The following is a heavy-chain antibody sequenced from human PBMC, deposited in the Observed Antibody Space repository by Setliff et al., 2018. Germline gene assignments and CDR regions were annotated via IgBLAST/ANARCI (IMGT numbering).Heavy chain of an antibody. Sequence: PGGSLRLSCAASGFTFRTYGMHWVSQAPGKGPGWVAVIGFDGGNEFYADSVRGRFTISRDNSKNMLYLQMDSLRVEDTAVYYCGKYQGTGYCSGGSCYMFEHWGQGVQVTVSS. CDR3: GKYQGTGYCSGGSCYMFEH. CDR2: IGFDGGNE. V-gene: IGHV3-33*03. CDR1: GFTFRTYG. D-gene: IGHD2-15*01. J-gene: IGHJ4*02.